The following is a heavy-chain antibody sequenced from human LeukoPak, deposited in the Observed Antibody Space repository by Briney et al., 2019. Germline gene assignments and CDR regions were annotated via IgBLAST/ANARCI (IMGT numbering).Heavy chain of an antibody. CDR1: GFSFATYA. CDR2: INDGSRTI. V-gene: IGHV3-48*02. Sequence: GGSLRLSCAGSGFSFATYAMNWVRQAPGKGLEWVSYINDGSRTIYYAASVKGRFTISRDNAENSLYLQMNSLSDEDTAVYYCARGAYYYYAMDVWGQGTAVTVSS. J-gene: IGHJ6*02. CDR3: ARGAYYYYAMDV.